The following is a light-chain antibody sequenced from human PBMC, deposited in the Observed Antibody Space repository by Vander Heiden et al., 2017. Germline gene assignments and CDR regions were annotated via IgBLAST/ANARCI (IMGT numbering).Light chain of an antibody. CDR1: QSVSSN. Sequence: EIVMTQSPATLSVSPGERATLSCRASQSVSSNLAWYQQKPGQAPGLLIYGASTRATGIPARFSGSGSGTEFTLTISSLQSEDFAVYYCQQDNNWLQTFGGGTKLEIK. V-gene: IGKV3-15*01. CDR3: QQDNNWLQT. J-gene: IGKJ4*01. CDR2: GAS.